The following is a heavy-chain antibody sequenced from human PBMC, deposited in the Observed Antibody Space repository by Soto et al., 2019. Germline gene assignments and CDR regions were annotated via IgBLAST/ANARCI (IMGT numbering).Heavy chain of an antibody. V-gene: IGHV4-39*01. CDR2: IYYSGST. CDR1: GGSISSSSYY. D-gene: IGHD2-8*02. CDR3: ARHVSSLVDWFDP. J-gene: IGHJ5*02. Sequence: SETLSLTCTVSGGSISSSSYYWGWIRQPPGKGLEWIGSIYYSGSTYYNPSLKSRVTISVDTSKNQFSLKLSSVTAADTAVYYCARHVSSLVDWFDPWGQGTLVTVSS.